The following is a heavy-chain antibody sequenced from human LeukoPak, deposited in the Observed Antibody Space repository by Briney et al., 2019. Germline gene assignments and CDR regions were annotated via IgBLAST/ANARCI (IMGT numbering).Heavy chain of an antibody. V-gene: IGHV4-34*01. Sequence: PSETLSLTCAVYGGSFSGYYWSWIRQPPGKGLEWIGEINHSGSTNYNPSLKSRVTISVDTSKNQFSLKLSSVTAADTAVYYCARGAPGYVSVAGYYFDYWGQGTLVTVSS. D-gene: IGHD6-19*01. CDR1: GGSFSGYY. J-gene: IGHJ4*02. CDR3: ARGAPGYVSVAGYYFDY. CDR2: INHSGST.